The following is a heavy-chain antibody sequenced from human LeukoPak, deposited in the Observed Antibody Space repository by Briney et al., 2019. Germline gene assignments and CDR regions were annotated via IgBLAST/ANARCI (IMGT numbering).Heavy chain of an antibody. CDR1: GFTFSSFV. J-gene: IGHJ4*02. CDR2: ISGSGGTT. D-gene: IGHD2-21*02. V-gene: IGHV3-23*01. Sequence: GGSLRLSCVASGFTFSSFVINLVRQAPGKGLEWVSGISGSGGTTYYADSVKGRFTISRDNSKNTLSLEMNGLRAEDTAVYYCAKARSLTCGGDCYQIDYWGQGTLVIVSS. CDR3: AKARSLTCGGDCYQIDY.